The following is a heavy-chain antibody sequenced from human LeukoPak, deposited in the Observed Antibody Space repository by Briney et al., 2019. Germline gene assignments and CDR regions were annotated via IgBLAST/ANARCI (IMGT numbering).Heavy chain of an antibody. J-gene: IGHJ5*02. CDR3: ARSGSDFWSGFGWFDP. CDR2: ISGSAGST. V-gene: IGHV3-23*01. CDR1: GFTFSTYA. D-gene: IGHD3-3*01. Sequence: GGSLRLSCAASGFTFSTYAMSWVRQAPGKGLEWVSVISGSAGSTYYADSVKGRFTISRDNAKNSLYLQMNSLRAEDTAVYYCARSGSDFWSGFGWFDPWGQGTLVTVSS.